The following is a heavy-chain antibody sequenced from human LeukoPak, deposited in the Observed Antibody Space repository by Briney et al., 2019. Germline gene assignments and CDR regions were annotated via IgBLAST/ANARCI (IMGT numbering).Heavy chain of an antibody. V-gene: IGHV3-73*01. CDR2: IRSKANNYAT. CDR1: GFTFSGSA. CDR3: TRRSKDDSSGYYDR. D-gene: IGHD3-22*01. J-gene: IGHJ5*02. Sequence: PGGSLRLSCAASGFTFSGSAMHWVRQASGKGLEWVGRIRSKANNYATAYAASVKGRFTISRDDSKNTAYLQMNSLKTEDTAVYYCTRRSKDDSSGYYDRWGQGTLVTVSS.